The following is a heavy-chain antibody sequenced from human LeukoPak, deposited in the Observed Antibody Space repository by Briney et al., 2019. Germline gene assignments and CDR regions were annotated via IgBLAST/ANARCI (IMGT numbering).Heavy chain of an antibody. CDR3: ARAKGWGADLDY. V-gene: IGHV3-21*01. CDR1: GFTFSSYS. D-gene: IGHD1-26*01. J-gene: IGHJ4*02. CDR2: ISSSSSYI. Sequence: GGSLRLSCAASGFTFSSYSMNWVRQAPGKGLEWVSSISSSSSYIYYADSVKGRFTISRDNAKNSLYLQMNSLRAEDTAVYYCARAKGWGADLDYWGQGTLVTVSS.